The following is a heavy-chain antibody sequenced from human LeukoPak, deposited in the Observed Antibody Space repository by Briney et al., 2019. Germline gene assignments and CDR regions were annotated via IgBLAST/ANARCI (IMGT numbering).Heavy chain of an antibody. Sequence: PGGSLRLSCAASGFTFSNYWMHWVRQAPGKGLVWVSRLKSDGSNTGYADSVKGRFTISRDNAKSTLYLQMNSLRAEDTAVYYCARGRSITLLRGVAMSDGFDIWGQGAMVTVSS. CDR3: ARGRSITLLRGVAMSDGFDI. J-gene: IGHJ3*02. D-gene: IGHD3-10*01. V-gene: IGHV3-74*01. CDR1: GFTFSNYW. CDR2: LKSDGSNT.